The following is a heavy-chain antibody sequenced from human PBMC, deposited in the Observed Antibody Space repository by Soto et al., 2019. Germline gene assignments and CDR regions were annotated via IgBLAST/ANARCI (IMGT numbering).Heavy chain of an antibody. D-gene: IGHD2-15*01. CDR2: ISSSGSTI. J-gene: IGHJ5*02. CDR3: VRGGDLCSGGSCSEGGPWFDP. Sequence: PGGSLRLSCAASGFTFSDYYMSWIRQAPGKGLEWVSYISSSGSTIYYADSVKGRFTTSRDNAKNSLYLQMNSLRAEDTAVYYCVRGGDLCSGGSCSEGGPWFDPWGQGTLVTVS. V-gene: IGHV3-11*01. CDR1: GFTFSDYY.